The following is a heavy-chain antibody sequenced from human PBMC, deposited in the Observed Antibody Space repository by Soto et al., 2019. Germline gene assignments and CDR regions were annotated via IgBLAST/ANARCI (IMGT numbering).Heavy chain of an antibody. CDR3: ARHRGYYYDSSGYHIDY. CDR1: GYSFTSYW. V-gene: IGHV5-51*01. CDR2: IYPGDSDT. J-gene: IGHJ4*02. D-gene: IGHD3-22*01. Sequence: PGESLKISCKGSGYSFTSYWIGWVRQMPGKGLEWMGIIYPGDSDTRYSPSFQGQVTISADKSISTAYLQWSSLKASDTAMYYCARHRGYYYDSSGYHIDYWGQGTLVTVS.